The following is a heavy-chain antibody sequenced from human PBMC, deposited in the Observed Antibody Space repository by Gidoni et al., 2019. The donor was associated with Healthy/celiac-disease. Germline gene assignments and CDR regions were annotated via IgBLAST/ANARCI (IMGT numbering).Heavy chain of an antibody. Sequence: GVVQPGRSLRLSCAASGFTFSSYAMHWVRQAPGKGLEWVAVISYDGSNKYYADSVKGRFTISRDNSKNTLYLQMNSLRAEDTAVYYCARDAHQSYRSGWYELHYFDYWGQGTLVTVSS. CDR3: ARDAHQSYRSGWYELHYFDY. D-gene: IGHD6-19*01. V-gene: IGHV3-30-3*01. CDR1: GFTFSSYA. CDR2: ISYDGSNK. J-gene: IGHJ4*02.